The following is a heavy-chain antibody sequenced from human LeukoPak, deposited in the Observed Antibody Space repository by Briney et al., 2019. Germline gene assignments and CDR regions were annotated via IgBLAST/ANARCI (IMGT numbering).Heavy chain of an antibody. CDR3: PRDYLVVPAAMWWFDP. D-gene: IGHD2-2*01. CDR1: GFTLSCYS. J-gene: IGHJ5*02. CDR2: FSSCGSKI. Sequence: GGSLRLSCAASGFTLSCYSMDWLRQAPGRGLEWFLYFSSCGSKIFCADSVKGRFTVSRDNAEISVFLKVNSLRAEDAALFFLPRDYLVVPAAMWWFDPRGQGTLVTVSS. V-gene: IGHV3-21*05.